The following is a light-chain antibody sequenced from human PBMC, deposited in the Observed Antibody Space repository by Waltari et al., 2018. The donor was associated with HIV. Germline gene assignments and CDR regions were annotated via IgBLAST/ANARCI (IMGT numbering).Light chain of an antibody. J-gene: IGKJ2*01. CDR2: AAS. V-gene: IGKV1-39*01. Sequence: DIQMTQSPSSLSTSVGDRVTITCRASQSISNYLNWYQQKPGTAPKLLIYAASRLQSGVPSRFRGSGSGTDFALTIRSLQPEDCATHYLQQSLSNTRNFGQGPSLEI. CDR3: QQSLSNTRN. CDR1: QSISNY.